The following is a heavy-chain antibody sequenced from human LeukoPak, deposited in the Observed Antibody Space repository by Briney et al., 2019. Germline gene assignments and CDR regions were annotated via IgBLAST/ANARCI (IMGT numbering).Heavy chain of an antibody. CDR3: ARAGTPHYYYYGMDV. Sequence: GGSLRLSCAASGFTFSDYYMSWIRQAPGKGLEWVSYISSSGSTIYYADSVRGRFTISRDNAKNSLYLQMNSLRAEDTAVYYCARAGTPHYYYYGMDVWGQGTTVTVSS. D-gene: IGHD1-1*01. V-gene: IGHV3-11*01. CDR2: ISSSGSTI. J-gene: IGHJ6*02. CDR1: GFTFSDYY.